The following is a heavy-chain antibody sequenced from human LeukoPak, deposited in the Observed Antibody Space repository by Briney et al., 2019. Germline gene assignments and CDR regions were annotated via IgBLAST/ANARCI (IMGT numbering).Heavy chain of an antibody. CDR3: ARSYASSGPHFDY. V-gene: IGHV4-31*03. J-gene: IGHJ4*02. CDR1: GGSISSGGYY. D-gene: IGHD3-22*01. Sequence: SETLSLTCTVSGGSISSGGYYWSWIRQHPGKGLEWIGYIYYSGSTYYNPSLKSRVTISVDTSKNQFSLKLSSVTAADTAVYYCARSYASSGPHFDYWGQGTLVTVSS. CDR2: IYYSGST.